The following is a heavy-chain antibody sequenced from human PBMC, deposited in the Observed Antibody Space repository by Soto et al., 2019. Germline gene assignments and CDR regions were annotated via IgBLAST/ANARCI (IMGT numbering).Heavy chain of an antibody. J-gene: IGHJ5*02. CDR1: GGSISSGGYY. CDR3: ARGFIAAATLSGKKDWFDP. CDR2: IYYSGST. D-gene: IGHD6-13*01. V-gene: IGHV4-31*03. Sequence: SETLSLTCTVSGGSISSGGYYWSWIRQHPGKGLEWIGYIYYSGSTYYNPSLKSRVTISVDTSKNQFSLKLSSVTAADTPVYYCARGFIAAATLSGKKDWFDPWGQGTLVTVSS.